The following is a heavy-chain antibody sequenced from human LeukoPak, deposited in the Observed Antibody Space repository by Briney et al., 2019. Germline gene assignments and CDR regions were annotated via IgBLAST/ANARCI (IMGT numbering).Heavy chain of an antibody. J-gene: IGHJ4*02. CDR1: GFTVSSNY. CDR2: ISGSGGST. V-gene: IGHV3-23*01. CDR3: VSQGYYDSSGYYY. D-gene: IGHD3-22*01. Sequence: PGGSLRLSCAASGFTVSSNYMSWVRQAPGKGLEWVSAISGSGGSTYYADSMKGRFTISRDNSKNTLYLQMNSLGAEDTAVYYCVSQGYYDSSGYYYWGQGTLVTVSS.